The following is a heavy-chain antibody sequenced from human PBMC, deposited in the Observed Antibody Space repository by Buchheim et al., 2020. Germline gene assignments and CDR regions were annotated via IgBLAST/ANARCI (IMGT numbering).Heavy chain of an antibody. V-gene: IGHV1-46*01. CDR3: ARGGGSRLSGGLTGDLDV. CDR2: INPSRGST. Sequence: QVQLVQSGAEVKKPGASVKVSCKASGYTFTNYYMHWVRQAPGQGLEWMGIINPSRGSTTYAQNFQGRVTMTRDTSTSTVYMELSSLKSEETAEYYCARGGGSRLSGGLTGDLDVWGQGTT. J-gene: IGHJ6*02. CDR1: GYTFTNYY. D-gene: IGHD3-16*01.